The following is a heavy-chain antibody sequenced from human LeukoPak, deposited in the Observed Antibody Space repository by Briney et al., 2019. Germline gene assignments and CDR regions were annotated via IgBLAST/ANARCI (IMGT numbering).Heavy chain of an antibody. Sequence: SETLSLTCTVSGGSVSSYNWTWIRQPAGMGLELIGRIYTSGITNYSPSLRSRVTMSLDTSKNQFSLKMSSVTAADTAVYYCARVARGVYDSSGRSGGDYWGQGTLVTVSS. CDR3: ARVARGVYDSSGRSGGDY. CDR1: GGSVSSYN. J-gene: IGHJ4*02. D-gene: IGHD3-22*01. V-gene: IGHV4-4*07. CDR2: IYTSGIT.